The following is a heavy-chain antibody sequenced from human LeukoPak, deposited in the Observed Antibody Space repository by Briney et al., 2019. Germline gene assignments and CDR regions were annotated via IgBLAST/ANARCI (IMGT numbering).Heavy chain of an antibody. CDR3: ARATSMVRGVLFDY. V-gene: IGHV4-34*01. Sequence: SETLSLTCAVYGGSFSGYYWSWIRQPPGKGLEWIGEINHSGSTNYNPSLKSRVTISVDTSKNQFSLKLSSVTAADTAVYYCARATSMVRGVLFDYWGQGTLVTVSS. CDR2: INHSGST. D-gene: IGHD3-10*01. CDR1: GGSFSGYY. J-gene: IGHJ4*02.